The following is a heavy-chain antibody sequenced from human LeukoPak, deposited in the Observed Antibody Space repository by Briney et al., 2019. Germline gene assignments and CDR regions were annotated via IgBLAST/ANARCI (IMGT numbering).Heavy chain of an antibody. D-gene: IGHD1-14*01. CDR3: ARDEPLRDYGMDV. CDR1: GFTFSSYS. Sequence: GGSLRLSCAASGFTFSSYSMNWDRQAPGKGLEWVSSISSSSYIYYADSVKGRFTISRDNAKNSLYLQMSSLRAEDTAVYYCARDEPLRDYGMDVWGQGTTVTVSS. V-gene: IGHV3-21*01. CDR2: ISSSSYI. J-gene: IGHJ6*02.